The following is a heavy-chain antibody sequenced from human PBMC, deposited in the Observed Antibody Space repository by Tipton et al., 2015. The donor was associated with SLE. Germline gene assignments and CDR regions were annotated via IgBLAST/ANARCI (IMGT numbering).Heavy chain of an antibody. D-gene: IGHD4-17*01. CDR3: ARAVTTGLYWYFDP. CDR2: ISTYNGNT. V-gene: IGHV1-18*01. J-gene: IGHJ2*01. Sequence: QLVQSGAEVKNPGASVKVSCKASAYTFTTYSISWVRQAPGQGLEWMGWISTYNGNTNYAQKLQGRVTMTTDTSTSTAYMELRSLRSDDTAVYYCARAVTTGLYWYFDPWGRGTLVTVSS. CDR1: AYTFTTYS.